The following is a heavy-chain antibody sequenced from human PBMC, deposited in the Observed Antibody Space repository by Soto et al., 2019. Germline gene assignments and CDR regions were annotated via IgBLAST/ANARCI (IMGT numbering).Heavy chain of an antibody. CDR3: AQCLLGVNYYYGMDV. CDR1: GGTFCSYA. CDR2: IIPIFATA. Sequence: QVQLVQSGAEVKKPGSSVKVSCKASGGTFCSYAINWVRQAPGQGLEWMGGIIPIFATADYAQKFRGRVTITADESTSTAYMELSSLRSEDTAVYYCAQCLLGVNYYYGMDVWGQGTTVTVSS. V-gene: IGHV1-69*12. J-gene: IGHJ6*02. D-gene: IGHD3-16*01.